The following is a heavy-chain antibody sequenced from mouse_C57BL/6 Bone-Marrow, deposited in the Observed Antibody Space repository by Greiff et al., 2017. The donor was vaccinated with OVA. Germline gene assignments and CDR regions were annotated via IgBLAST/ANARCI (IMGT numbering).Heavy chain of an antibody. CDR3: ARRRSIIYYYGSSSAWFDY. D-gene: IGHD1-1*01. CDR2: ISPRSGNT. V-gene: IGHV1-81*01. CDR1: GYTFTSSG. Sequence: QVQLKQSGAELARPGASVKLSCKASGYTFTSSGISWVKQRTGQGLEWIGEISPRSGNTYYNEKFKGNATLTADKSSSTAYMELRSLTSEDSAVYFCARRRSIIYYYGSSSAWFDYWGQGTLVTVSA. J-gene: IGHJ3*01.